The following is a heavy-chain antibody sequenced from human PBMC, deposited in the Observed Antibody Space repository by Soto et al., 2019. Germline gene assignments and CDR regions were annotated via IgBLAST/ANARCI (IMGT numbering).Heavy chain of an antibody. Sequence: GGSLRLSCAASGFTFSSYGMHWVRQAPGKGLEWVAVIWYDGSNKYYADSVKGRFTISRDNSKNTLYLQMNSLIAEDTAVYYFARDQGGGYSDGYFDYWGEGTLGTVSS. V-gene: IGHV3-33*08. D-gene: IGHD5-18*01. J-gene: IGHJ4*02. CDR2: IWYDGSNK. CDR1: GFTFSSYG. CDR3: ARDQGGGYSDGYFDY.